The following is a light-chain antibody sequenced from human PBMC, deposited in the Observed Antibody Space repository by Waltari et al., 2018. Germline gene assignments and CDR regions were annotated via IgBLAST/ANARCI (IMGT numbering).Light chain of an antibody. CDR3: SSSTFTTLI. J-gene: IGLJ2*01. CDR2: DVS. Sequence: QSALTQPASVSGSPGQSITISCTGTSSDVGSSDYVSWYQQHPGQAPKLMIYDVSIRPSVVSNRFSGSKSGNTASLTISGLQTEDEADYYCSSSTFTTLIFGGGTKLTVL. CDR1: SSDVGSSDY. V-gene: IGLV2-14*03.